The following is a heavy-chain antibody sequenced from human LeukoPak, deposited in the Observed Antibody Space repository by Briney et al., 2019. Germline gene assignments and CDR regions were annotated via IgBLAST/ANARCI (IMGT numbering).Heavy chain of an antibody. J-gene: IGHJ4*02. Sequence: GRSLRLSCAASGFTFHDFAIHWVRQAPGKGLEWVSGICWNSGSISYADSVKGRFTISRDNAKNSLFLQMTSLRAEDTALYYCAKELYSTTYGFPFDYWGQGTLVTVSS. D-gene: IGHD3-10*01. CDR3: AKELYSTTYGFPFDY. CDR2: ICWNSGSI. V-gene: IGHV3-9*01. CDR1: GFTFHDFA.